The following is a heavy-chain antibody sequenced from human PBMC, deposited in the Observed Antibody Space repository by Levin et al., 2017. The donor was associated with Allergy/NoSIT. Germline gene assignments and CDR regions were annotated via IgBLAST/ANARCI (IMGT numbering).Heavy chain of an antibody. CDR3: ARRESDFPFSASHKDYYFDY. J-gene: IGHJ4*02. Sequence: ASVKVSCKASGYTFTSYGISWVRQAPGQGLEWMGWISAYNGNTNYAQKLQGRVTMTTDTSTSTAYMELRSLRSDDTAVYYCARRESDFPFSASHKDYYFDYWGQGTLVTVSS. D-gene: IGHD3/OR15-3a*01. V-gene: IGHV1-18*01. CDR2: ISAYNGNT. CDR1: GYTFTSYG.